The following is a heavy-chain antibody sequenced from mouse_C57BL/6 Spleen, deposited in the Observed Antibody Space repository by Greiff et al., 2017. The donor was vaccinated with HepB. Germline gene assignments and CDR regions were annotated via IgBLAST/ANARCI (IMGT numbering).Heavy chain of an antibody. V-gene: IGHV1-82*01. Sequence: VQLQQSGPELVKPGASVKISCKASGYAFSSSWMNWVKQRPGKGLEWIGRIYPGDGDTNYNGKFKGKATLTADKSSSTAYMQLSSLTSEDSAVYCCARGGYYYGSSPDYWGQGTTLTVSS. CDR3: ARGGYYYGSSPDY. D-gene: IGHD1-1*01. CDR1: GYAFSSSW. J-gene: IGHJ2*01. CDR2: IYPGDGDT.